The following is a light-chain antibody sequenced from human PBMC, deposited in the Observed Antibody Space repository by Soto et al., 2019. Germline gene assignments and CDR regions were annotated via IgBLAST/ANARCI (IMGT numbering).Light chain of an antibody. CDR2: RNN. J-gene: IGLJ2*01. V-gene: IGLV1-47*01. Sequence: QSALTQPASASGTPGQRVTISCSGSSSNIGSNYVYWYQQLPGTAPKLLIYRNNQRPSGVPDRFSGSKSGTSASLAISGLRSEDEADYYCAAWDDSLSAVVFGGGTKVNVL. CDR1: SSNIGSNY. CDR3: AAWDDSLSAVV.